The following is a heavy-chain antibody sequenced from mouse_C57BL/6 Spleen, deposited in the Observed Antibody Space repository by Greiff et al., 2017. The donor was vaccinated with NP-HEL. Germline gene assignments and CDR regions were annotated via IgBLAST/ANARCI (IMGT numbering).Heavy chain of an antibody. CDR3: ARMENYYYGSSYDYFDV. CDR1: GYSITSDY. D-gene: IGHD1-1*01. V-gene: IGHV3-8*01. J-gene: IGHJ1*03. CDR2: ISYSGST. Sequence: EVKVVESGPGLAKPSQTLSLTCSVTGYSITSDYWNWIRKFPGNKLEYMGYISYSGSTYYNPSLKSRLSITRDTSKNQYYLQLNSVTTEGTATYYCARMENYYYGSSYDYFDVWGTGTTVTVSS.